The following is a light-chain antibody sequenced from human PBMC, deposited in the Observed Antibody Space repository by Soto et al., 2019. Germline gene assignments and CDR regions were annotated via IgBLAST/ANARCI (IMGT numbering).Light chain of an antibody. CDR3: SSYTSSSPHV. V-gene: IGLV2-14*01. J-gene: IGLJ1*01. Sequence: QSALTQPASVSGSPGQSITISCTGTSSDVGGYNYVSWYQQHPGKAPKLMIYDVSNRPSGVSNRFSGSKSGNTASLTISGLQAEDEADYYCSSYTSSSPHVFGTGTKLTFL. CDR2: DVS. CDR1: SSDVGGYNY.